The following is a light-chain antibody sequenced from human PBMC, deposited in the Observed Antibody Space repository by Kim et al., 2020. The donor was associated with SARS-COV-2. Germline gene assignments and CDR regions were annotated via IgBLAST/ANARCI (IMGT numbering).Light chain of an antibody. Sequence: VSPGETATLSCKTSQSVSNNLAWYQQKPGQAPSLLIYGASTRATGIPARFSGSGSGTEFTLTISNLQSEDFAFYYCQQYNNWPPHTFGQGTKLEI. CDR3: QQYNNWPPHT. CDR1: QSVSNN. CDR2: GAS. V-gene: IGKV3-15*01. J-gene: IGKJ2*01.